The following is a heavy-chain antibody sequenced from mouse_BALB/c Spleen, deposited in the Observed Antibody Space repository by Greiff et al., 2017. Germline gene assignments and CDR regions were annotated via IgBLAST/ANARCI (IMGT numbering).Heavy chain of an antibody. J-gene: IGHJ2*01. CDR1: GYTFTSYW. Sequence: VQLQQPGAELVRPGASVKLSCKASGYTFTSYWINWVKQRPGQGLEWIGNIYPSDSYTNYNQKFKDKATLTVDKSSSTAYMQLSSPTSEDSAVYYCTRSDYGNPDYWGQGTTLTVSS. D-gene: IGHD2-1*01. V-gene: IGHV1-69*02. CDR3: TRSDYGNPDY. CDR2: IYPSDSYT.